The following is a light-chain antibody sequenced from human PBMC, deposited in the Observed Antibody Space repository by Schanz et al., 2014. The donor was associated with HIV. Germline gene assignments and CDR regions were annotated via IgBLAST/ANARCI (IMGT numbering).Light chain of an antibody. J-gene: IGKJ1*01. Sequence: EIVMTQSPGTLSVSPGERATLSCRASQTVSNNLAWYQQKPGQAPRLLIYGASTRVTGIPARFSGSGSGTEFTLTISRLQSEDFAVYYCQQYNNWPRTFGQGTKVEIK. V-gene: IGKV3-15*01. CDR1: QTVSNN. CDR3: QQYNNWPRT. CDR2: GAS.